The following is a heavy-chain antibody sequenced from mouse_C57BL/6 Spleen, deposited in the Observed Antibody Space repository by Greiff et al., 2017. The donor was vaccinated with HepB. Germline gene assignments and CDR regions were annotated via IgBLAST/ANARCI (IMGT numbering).Heavy chain of an antibody. CDR3: ARLKDDGSSPHGDVDV. D-gene: IGHD1-1*01. V-gene: IGHV5-6*01. Sequence: EVMLVESGGDLVKPGGSLKLSCAASGFTFSSYGMSWVRQTPDQRLEWVATISSGGSYTYYPDSVKGRCTISRDNAKNTLYLQMSSLKSEDTAMYYCARLKDDGSSPHGDVDVWGTGTTVTVSS. CDR2: ISSGGSYT. CDR1: GFTFSSYG. J-gene: IGHJ1*03.